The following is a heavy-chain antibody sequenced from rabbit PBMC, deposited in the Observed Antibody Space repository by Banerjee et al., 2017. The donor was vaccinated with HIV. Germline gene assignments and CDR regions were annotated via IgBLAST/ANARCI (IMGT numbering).Heavy chain of an antibody. CDR3: ARDLPDIIGWNFGF. D-gene: IGHD1-1*01. CDR2: INTITGKT. Sequence: QSLEESGGDLVKPGASLTLTCTASGFSFSNKAVMCWVRQAPGKGLEWIGCINTITGKTVYATWAKGRFTISRASSTTVFLQMTSLTAADTATYFCARDLPDIIGWNFGFWGPGTLVTVS. CDR1: GFSFSNKAV. J-gene: IGHJ4*02. V-gene: IGHV1S40*01.